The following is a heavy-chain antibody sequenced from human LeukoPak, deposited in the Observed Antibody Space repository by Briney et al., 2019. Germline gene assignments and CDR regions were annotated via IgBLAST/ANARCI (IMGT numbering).Heavy chain of an antibody. V-gene: IGHV3-7*01. CDR2: VNQGGTQK. CDR3: AREHYFYYLDA. CDR1: GFTFSTQW. Sequence: GGSLRLSCAASGFTFSTQWMSWVRQAPGKWLEWVAIVNQGGTQKYYVDSVKDRFTISRDNAENSLYLQMNSLRAEDTAVYYCAREHYFYYLDAWGKGTTVTVSS. J-gene: IGHJ6*03.